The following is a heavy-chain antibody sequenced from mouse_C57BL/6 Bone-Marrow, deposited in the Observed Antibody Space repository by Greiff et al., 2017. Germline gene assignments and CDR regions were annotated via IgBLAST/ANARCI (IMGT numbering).Heavy chain of an antibody. D-gene: IGHD1-1*01. CDR2: IDTSSGGT. V-gene: IGHV1-72*01. Sequence: VKLLQPGAELVKPGASVKLSCAASGYTFTSYWMPWVHQTPGRGLEWVGRIDTSSGGTKYHEKFKCRATLTVDKPSNTVYMQISSLTSEDSAVYYCARRGSSFCFDYWGQGTTLTVSS. J-gene: IGHJ2*01. CDR1: GYTFTSYW. CDR3: ARRGSSFCFDY.